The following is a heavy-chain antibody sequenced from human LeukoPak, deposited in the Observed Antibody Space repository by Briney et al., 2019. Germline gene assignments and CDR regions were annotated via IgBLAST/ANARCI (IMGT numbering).Heavy chain of an antibody. V-gene: IGHV3-23*01. CDR3: AKVAVAGTLYYFDY. CDR1: GFTFSSYA. CDR2: ISGSGGST. J-gene: IGHJ4*02. Sequence: YPGGSLKLSCAASGFTFSSYAMSWVRQAPGKGLEWVSAISGSGGSTYYADSVKGRFTISRDNSKNTLYLQMNSLRAEDTAVYYCAKVAVAGTLYYFDYWGQGTLVTVSS. D-gene: IGHD6-19*01.